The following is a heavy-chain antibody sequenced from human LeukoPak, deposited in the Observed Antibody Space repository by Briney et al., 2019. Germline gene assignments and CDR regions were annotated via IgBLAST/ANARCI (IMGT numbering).Heavy chain of an antibody. CDR2: IYSGGSR. V-gene: IGHV3-53*01. J-gene: IGHJ4*02. Sequence: GGSLRLSCAASGFTVSSNYMSWARQAPGKGLEWVSVIYSGGSRYYADSVKGRFTISRDNTKNTLYLQMNSLRAEDTAVYYCAREWDDSTGYYNYWGQGTLVTVTS. CDR3: AREWDDSTGYYNY. D-gene: IGHD3-22*01. CDR1: GFTVSSNY.